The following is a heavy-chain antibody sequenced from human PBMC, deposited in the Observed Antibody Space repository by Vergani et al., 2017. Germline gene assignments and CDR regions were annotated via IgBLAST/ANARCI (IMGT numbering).Heavy chain of an antibody. V-gene: IGHV4-4*07. CDR2: LCPSGST. D-gene: IGHD1-26*01. CDR1: GAPISYWC. Sequence: QVQMQESGPGLVKTSETLSLTCSASGAPISYWCWSWLRQPAGKGLEWIGRLCPSGSTNYKPSLKSRVTMSIDTSKNQFSLKLSSVIAADTAVYYCARGAARIVTYYMDVWGKXP. CDR3: ARGAARIVTYYMDV. J-gene: IGHJ6*03.